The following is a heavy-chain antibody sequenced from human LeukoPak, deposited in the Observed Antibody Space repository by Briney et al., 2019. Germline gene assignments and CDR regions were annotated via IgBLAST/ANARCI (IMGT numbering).Heavy chain of an antibody. V-gene: IGHV3-7*04. Sequence: GGSLRLSCVASGFTFSTYWMSWVRQVPGKGLEWVAIIKQDGTEQYYVDSVKGRFTISRDNAKNSLYLQLNSLRPEDTAVYYCARDREGSSWYDYWGQGTLVTVSS. CDR1: GFTFSTYW. CDR3: ARDREGSSWYDY. CDR2: IKQDGTEQ. J-gene: IGHJ4*02. D-gene: IGHD6-13*01.